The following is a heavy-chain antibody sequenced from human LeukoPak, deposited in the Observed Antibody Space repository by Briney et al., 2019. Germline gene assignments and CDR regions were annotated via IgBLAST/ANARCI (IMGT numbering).Heavy chain of an antibody. CDR2: FDPEEGET. CDR1: GYTLTELS. J-gene: IGHJ5*02. Sequence: ASVKVSCKVSGYTLTELSMHWVRQAPGKGLEWMGGFDPEEGETIYAQKFQGRVTMTEDTSTDTAYMELSSLRSEDTAVYYCATADSGYYLNWFDPWGQGTLVTVSS. CDR3: ATADSGYYLNWFDP. V-gene: IGHV1-24*01. D-gene: IGHD3-22*01.